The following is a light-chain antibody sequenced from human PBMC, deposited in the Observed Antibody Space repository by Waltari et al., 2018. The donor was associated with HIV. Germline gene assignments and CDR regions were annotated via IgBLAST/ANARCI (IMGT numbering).Light chain of an antibody. CDR1: GSDVGNFNF. CDR2: DVT. CDR3: CTYAAKYVL. J-gene: IGLJ2*01. Sequence: QSALTQPRSVSGSPGQSVTISCTRTGSDVGNFNFVSWYQHLPAKAPKLLIYDVTKRPSGVPDRFPGSKSGDTASLTISGLQAEDEADYYCCTYAAKYVLFGGGTNLTVL. V-gene: IGLV2-11*01.